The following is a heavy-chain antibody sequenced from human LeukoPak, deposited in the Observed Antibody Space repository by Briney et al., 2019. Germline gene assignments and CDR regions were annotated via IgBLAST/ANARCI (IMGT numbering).Heavy chain of an antibody. Sequence: ASVKVSCKASGYTFTSYYMHWVRQAPGQGLEWMGIINPSGGSTSYAQKFQGRVTMTRDMSTSTVYMELSSLRSEDTAVYYCARDKGVYSGSYHLDYWGQGTLVTVSS. CDR1: GYTFTSYY. CDR3: ARDKGVYSGSYHLDY. CDR2: INPSGGST. J-gene: IGHJ4*02. V-gene: IGHV1-46*01. D-gene: IGHD1-26*01.